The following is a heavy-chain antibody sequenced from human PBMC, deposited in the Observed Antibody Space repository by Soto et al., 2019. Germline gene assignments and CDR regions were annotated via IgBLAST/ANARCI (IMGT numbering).Heavy chain of an antibody. CDR1: GGSISSGGYS. D-gene: IGHD1-26*01. CDR3: ARVGTGAHQYFQH. Sequence: SETLSLTCAVSGGSISSGGYSWTWIRQPPGKGLEWIGYIYYSGSTNYNPSLKSRVTISVDTSKNQFSLKLSSVTAADTAVYYCARVGTGAHQYFQHWGQGTLVTVSS. J-gene: IGHJ1*01. V-gene: IGHV4-61*08. CDR2: IYYSGST.